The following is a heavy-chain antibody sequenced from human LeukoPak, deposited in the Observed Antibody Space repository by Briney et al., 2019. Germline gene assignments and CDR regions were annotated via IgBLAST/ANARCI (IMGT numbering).Heavy chain of an antibody. V-gene: IGHV1-69*13. Sequence: ASAKVSCKASGGTFSSYAISWVRQAPGQGLEWMGGIIPIFGTANYAQKFQGRVTITADESTSTAYMELSSLRSEDTAVYYCARKAGDTAMVSDYGMDVWGQGTTVTVSS. J-gene: IGHJ6*02. CDR3: ARKAGDTAMVSDYGMDV. CDR2: IIPIFGTA. CDR1: GGTFSSYA. D-gene: IGHD5-18*01.